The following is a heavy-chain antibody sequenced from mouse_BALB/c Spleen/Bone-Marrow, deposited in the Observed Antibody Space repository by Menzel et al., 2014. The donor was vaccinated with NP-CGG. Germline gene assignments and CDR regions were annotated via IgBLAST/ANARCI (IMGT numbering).Heavy chain of an antibody. CDR2: IDPANGNT. Sequence: EVKVVDSGAELVKPGASVKLSCTASGFNIKDTYMHWVKQRPEQGLEWIGRIDPANGNTKYDPKFQGKATITADTSSNTAYLQLSSLTSEDTAVYYCARYYYGFYFDYWGQGTTLTVSS. CDR3: ARYYYGFYFDY. D-gene: IGHD1-1*01. J-gene: IGHJ2*01. CDR1: GFNIKDTY. V-gene: IGHV14-3*02.